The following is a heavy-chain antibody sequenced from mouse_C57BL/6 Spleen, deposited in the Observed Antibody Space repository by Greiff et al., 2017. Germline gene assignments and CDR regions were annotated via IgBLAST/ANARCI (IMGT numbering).Heavy chain of an antibody. D-gene: IGHD1-1*01. J-gene: IGHJ4*01. CDR1: GYTFTSYT. CDR3: ARDYYGSRYYYAMDY. V-gene: IGHV1-4*01. Sequence: QVQLQQSGAELARPGASVKMSCKASGYTFTSYTMHWVKQRPGQGLEWIGYINPSSGYTKYNQKFKDKATLTADKSSSTAYMQLSSLTSEDSAVYYCARDYYGSRYYYAMDYWGQGTSVTVSS. CDR2: INPSSGYT.